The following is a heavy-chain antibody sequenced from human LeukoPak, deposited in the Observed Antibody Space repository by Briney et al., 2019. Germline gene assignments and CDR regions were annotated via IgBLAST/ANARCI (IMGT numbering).Heavy chain of an antibody. CDR1: GFTFSSYA. D-gene: IGHD3-10*01. J-gene: IGHJ4*02. V-gene: IGHV3-23*01. Sequence: GGSLRLSCAASGFTFSSYAMSWVRQAPGKGLEWVSAISGSGGSTYYADSVKGRFTISRDNSKNTLYLQMNSLRAEDTAVYYCAKGMVRGVISRIDYWGQGTLVTVSS. CDR2: ISGSGGST. CDR3: AKGMVRGVISRIDY.